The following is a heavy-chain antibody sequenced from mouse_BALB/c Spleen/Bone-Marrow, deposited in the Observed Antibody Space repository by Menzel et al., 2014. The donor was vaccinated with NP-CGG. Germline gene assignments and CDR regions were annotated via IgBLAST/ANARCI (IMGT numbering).Heavy chain of an antibody. D-gene: IGHD2-1*01. CDR2: ISSGSSTI. J-gene: IGHJ1*01. Sequence: EVKLVESGGGLVQPGGSRKLSCAASGFTFSSFGMHWVRQAPEKGLEWVAYISSGSSTIYYADTEKGRFTISRDNPKNTLFLQMTSLRSEDTAMYYCARYYGNYSGYFDVWGAGTTVTVSS. CDR3: ARYYGNYSGYFDV. CDR1: GFTFSSFG. V-gene: IGHV5-17*02.